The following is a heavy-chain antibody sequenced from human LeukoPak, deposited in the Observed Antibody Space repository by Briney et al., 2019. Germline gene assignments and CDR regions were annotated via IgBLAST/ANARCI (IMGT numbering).Heavy chain of an antibody. CDR2: IYYSGST. V-gene: IGHV4-31*03. CDR1: GGSISSGGYY. CDR3: VSTAKYYDFWSGYYGWFDP. Sequence: SETLSLTCTVSGGSISSGGYYWSWIRQHPGKGLEWIGYIYYSGSTYYNPSLKSRVTISVDTSKNQFSLKLSSVTAADTAVYYCVSTAKYYDFWSGYYGWFDPWGQGTLVTVSS. J-gene: IGHJ5*02. D-gene: IGHD3-3*01.